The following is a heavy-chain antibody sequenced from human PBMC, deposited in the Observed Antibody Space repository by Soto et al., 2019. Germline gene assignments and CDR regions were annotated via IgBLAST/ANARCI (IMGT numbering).Heavy chain of an antibody. J-gene: IGHJ4*02. CDR3: AKDPDIVVVPAAHYFDY. V-gene: IGHV3-23*01. D-gene: IGHD2-2*01. Sequence: GGSLRLSCAASGFTFSSYAMSWVRQAPGKGLEWVSAISGSGGSTYYADSGKGRFTISRDNSKNTLYLQMNSLRAEDTAVYYCAKDPDIVVVPAAHYFDYWGQGTLVTVSS. CDR2: ISGSGGST. CDR1: GFTFSSYA.